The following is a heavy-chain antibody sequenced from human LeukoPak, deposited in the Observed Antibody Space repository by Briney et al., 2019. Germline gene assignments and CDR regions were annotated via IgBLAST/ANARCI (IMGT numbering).Heavy chain of an antibody. Sequence: GASVKVSCKASGYTFTGYYMHWVRQAPGQGLEWMGWINPNSGGTNYEQKFQGRVTMTRDTSISTAYMELSSLRSDDSAVYYCARGSGYGYGDFYYLGQGTLVTVSS. CDR2: INPNSGGT. D-gene: IGHD5-18*01. J-gene: IGHJ4*02. CDR3: ARGSGYGYGDFYY. V-gene: IGHV1-2*02. CDR1: GYTFTGYY.